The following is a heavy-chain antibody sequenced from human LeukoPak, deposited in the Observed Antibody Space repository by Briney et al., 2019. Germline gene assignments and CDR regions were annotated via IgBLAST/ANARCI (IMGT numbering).Heavy chain of an antibody. J-gene: IGHJ4*02. CDR3: ASSPSRGISYYFDY. D-gene: IGHD3-16*01. V-gene: IGHV1-2*02. Sequence: ASVKVSCKASGYTFTGYYMHWVRQAPGQGLEWMGWINPNSGGTNYAQKFQGRVTMTRDTSISTAYMELSRLRSDDTAVYYCASSPSRGISYYFDYWGQGTLVTVSS. CDR2: INPNSGGT. CDR1: GYTFTGYY.